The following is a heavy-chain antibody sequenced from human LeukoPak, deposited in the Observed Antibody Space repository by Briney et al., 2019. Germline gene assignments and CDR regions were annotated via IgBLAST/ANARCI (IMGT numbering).Heavy chain of an antibody. J-gene: IGHJ4*02. CDR1: GFTFSKYW. CDR3: ATKQWMAPPPDS. CDR2: INTDGTVT. D-gene: IGHD6-19*01. V-gene: IGHV3-74*01. Sequence: GGSLRLSCAASGFTFSKYWMLWVRQAPGKGLESVSRINTDGTVTTYADSVKGRFTVSRDNADNTMFLQMNSVRDEDTAVYYCATKQWMAPPPDSWGQGTPVTVSS.